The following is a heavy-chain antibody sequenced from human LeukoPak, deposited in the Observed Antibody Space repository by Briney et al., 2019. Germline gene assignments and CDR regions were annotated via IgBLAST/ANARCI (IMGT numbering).Heavy chain of an antibody. CDR1: GGSFSGYY. J-gene: IGHJ6*03. D-gene: IGHD5-18*01. V-gene: IGHV4-34*01. CDR2: INHSGST. CDR3: ARTRGYSYGYYYYYYYMDV. Sequence: KTSETLSLTCAVYGGSFSGYYWSWIRQPPGKGLEWIGEINHSGSTNYNPSLKSRVTISVDTSKNQFSLKLSSVTAADTAVFYCARTRGYSYGYYYYYYYMDVWGKGTTVTISS.